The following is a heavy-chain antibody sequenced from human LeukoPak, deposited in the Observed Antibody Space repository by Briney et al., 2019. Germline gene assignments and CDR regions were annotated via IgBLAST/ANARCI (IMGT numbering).Heavy chain of an antibody. CDR2: IYHSGSV. CDR1: GYSISSGYY. J-gene: IGHJ4*02. Sequence: SETLSLTCTVSGYSISSGYYWGWIRQPPGKGLEWIGSIYHSGSVYFNPSLKSRVTISVDTSNNQFSLKLSSVTAADTAVYYCASTITVTTDYWGQGTLVTVSS. D-gene: IGHD4-17*01. CDR3: ASTITVTTDY. V-gene: IGHV4-38-2*02.